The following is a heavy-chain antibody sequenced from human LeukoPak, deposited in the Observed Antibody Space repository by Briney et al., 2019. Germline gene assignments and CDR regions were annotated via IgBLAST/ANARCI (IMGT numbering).Heavy chain of an antibody. CDR2: ITGNGGGT. D-gene: IGHD6-6*01. Sequence: GGSLRLSCAASGFTFSSYAMIWVRQAPGKGLEWLSAITGNGGGTYYADSVKGRFTISRDNSKNTLYLQMNSLRAEDTAVYYCAKDPEYGSSSYFDYWGQGTLVTVSS. V-gene: IGHV3-23*01. J-gene: IGHJ4*02. CDR1: GFTFSSYA. CDR3: AKDPEYGSSSYFDY.